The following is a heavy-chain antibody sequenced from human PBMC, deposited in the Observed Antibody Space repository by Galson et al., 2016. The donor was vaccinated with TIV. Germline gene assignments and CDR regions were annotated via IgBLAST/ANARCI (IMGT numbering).Heavy chain of an antibody. CDR1: GASISDYY. Sequence: ETLSLTCTVSGASISDYYWSWIRQPAGKGLECMGRVDSTGNNDYNPSLNSRVTMSADASKRQFSLKVSSVTAADTAVYYCARDTSMVVTIDHFAYYMDVWGKGTTVTVSS. J-gene: IGHJ6*03. CDR2: VDSTGNN. D-gene: IGHD2-21*02. CDR3: ARDTSMVVTIDHFAYYMDV. V-gene: IGHV4-4*07.